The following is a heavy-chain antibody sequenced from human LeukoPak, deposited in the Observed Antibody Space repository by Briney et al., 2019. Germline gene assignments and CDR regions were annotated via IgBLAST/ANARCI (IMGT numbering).Heavy chain of an antibody. V-gene: IGHV3-30-3*01. Sequence: GGSLRLSCAASGFSFRSYALHWVRQAPGKGLEWVAVISYDGSNKYYADSVKGRLTISRDNSKNTLYLQMDSLRAEDTAVYYCARELYFYGSGTAFEYWGQGTLVTASS. CDR3: ARELYFYGSGTAFEY. J-gene: IGHJ4*02. D-gene: IGHD3-10*01. CDR1: GFSFRSYA. CDR2: ISYDGSNK.